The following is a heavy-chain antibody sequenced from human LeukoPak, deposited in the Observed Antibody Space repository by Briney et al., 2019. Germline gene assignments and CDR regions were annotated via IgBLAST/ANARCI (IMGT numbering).Heavy chain of an antibody. V-gene: IGHV3-11*04. D-gene: IGHD3-22*01. J-gene: IGHJ4*02. CDR2: ISSSGSTI. CDR1: GFTFSDYY. CDR3: ASGYYDSSGHYYFDY. Sequence: GGSLRLSCAASGFTFSDYYMSCIRQAPGKGLEWVSYISSSGSTIYYADSVKGRFTISRDNAKNSLYLQMNSLRAEDTAVYYCASGYYDSSGHYYFDYWGQGTLVTVSS.